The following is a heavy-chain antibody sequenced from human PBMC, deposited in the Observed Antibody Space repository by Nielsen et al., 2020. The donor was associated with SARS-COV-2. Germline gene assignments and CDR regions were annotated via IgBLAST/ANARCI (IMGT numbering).Heavy chain of an antibody. J-gene: IGHJ4*02. Sequence: GESLKISCAASGFIFGSYTMTYFRQAPGKGLEWVSSISSTSSYIYYADSVKGRFTVSRDNSKNTLYLQMNSLRAEDTAVYYCAKRSGYTSGWYGDYWGQGTLVTVSS. D-gene: IGHD6-19*01. CDR3: AKRSGYTSGWYGDY. CDR2: ISSTSSYI. V-gene: IGHV3-21*04. CDR1: GFIFGSYT.